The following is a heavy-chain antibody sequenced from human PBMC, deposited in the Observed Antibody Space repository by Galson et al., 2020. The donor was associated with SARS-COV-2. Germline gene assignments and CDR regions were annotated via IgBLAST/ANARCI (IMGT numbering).Heavy chain of an antibody. CDR3: ARDKNYYGMDV. CDR2: VYYSGST. Sequence: SETLSLTCTVSGGSISSYYWTWIRQPPGKGLEWIGYVYYSGSTNYNPSLKSRVTISVDTSKTQFSLKLSSVTAADTAVYYCARDKNYYGMDVWGQGTTVTVSS. CDR1: GGSISSYY. V-gene: IGHV4-59*13. J-gene: IGHJ6*02.